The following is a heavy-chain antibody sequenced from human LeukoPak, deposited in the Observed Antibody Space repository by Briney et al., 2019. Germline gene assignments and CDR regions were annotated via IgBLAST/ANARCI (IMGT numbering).Heavy chain of an antibody. J-gene: IGHJ4*02. CDR1: GGSISSYY. D-gene: IGHD3-22*01. CDR3: ARVGYDSWFDY. CDR2: IYYSGST. V-gene: IGHV4-59*01. Sequence: PSETLSLTCTVSGGSISSYYWSWIRQPPGKGLEWIGYIYYSGSTNCNPSLKSRVTISVDTSKNQFSLKLSSVTAADTAVYYCARVGYDSWFDYWGQGTLVTVSS.